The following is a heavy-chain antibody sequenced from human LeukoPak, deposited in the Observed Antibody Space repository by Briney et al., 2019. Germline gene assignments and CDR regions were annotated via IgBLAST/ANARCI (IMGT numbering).Heavy chain of an antibody. CDR2: ISSSSSYI. Sequence: GGSLRLSCAASGFTFSIYTMNWVRQAPGKGLEWVSSISSSSSYIYYADSVKGRFTISRDNAKNSLYLQMNSLRAEDTAVYYCARALISPSGSYGDFDYWGQGTPVTVSS. CDR1: GFTFSIYT. CDR3: ARALISPSGSYGDFDY. V-gene: IGHV3-21*01. D-gene: IGHD1-26*01. J-gene: IGHJ4*02.